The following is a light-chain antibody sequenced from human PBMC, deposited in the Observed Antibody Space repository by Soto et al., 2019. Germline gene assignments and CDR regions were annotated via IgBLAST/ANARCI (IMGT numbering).Light chain of an antibody. V-gene: IGKV3-20*01. CDR2: GAS. CDR3: HQYAASPRT. J-gene: IGKJ1*01. Sequence: EIVLTQSPGTLSLSPRQRATLSCRASQTVSDNYLAWYQQKPGQAPRLLIYGASSRAPGIPDRFSGSGSGTDFTLTISRLEPEDCAIYYCHQYAASPRTFGQGTQVEVK. CDR1: QTVSDNY.